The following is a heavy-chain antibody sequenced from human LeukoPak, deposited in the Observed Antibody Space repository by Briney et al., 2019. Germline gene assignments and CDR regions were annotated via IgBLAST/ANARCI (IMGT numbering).Heavy chain of an antibody. Sequence: GGSLRLSCAVSGFTFSDYYMSWIRQAPGKGLEWLSFISFSGTYTNYADSVKGRFIISRDNAKNSLYLLMNSLGGEDTAVYYCARISYDSSGYYDYWGQGTLVTVSS. CDR3: ARISYDSSGYYDY. J-gene: IGHJ4*02. D-gene: IGHD3-22*01. CDR2: ISFSGTYT. CDR1: GFTFSDYY. V-gene: IGHV3-11*06.